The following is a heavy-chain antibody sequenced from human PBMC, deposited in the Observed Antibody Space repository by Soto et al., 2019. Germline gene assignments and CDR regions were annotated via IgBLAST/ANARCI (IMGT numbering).Heavy chain of an antibody. D-gene: IGHD1-7*01. CDR3: AVGEPDLNSPYGMDV. Sequence: PGGSLRLSCSASGFTFSDYTMQWVRQAPGKGLEWVASISRESSYIYYVDSVKGRFTISRDNAKNSVILQMAGLRVEDTGVYFCAVGEPDLNSPYGMDVWGRGTTVTVSS. V-gene: IGHV3-21*01. CDR2: ISRESSYI. CDR1: GFTFSDYT. J-gene: IGHJ6*02.